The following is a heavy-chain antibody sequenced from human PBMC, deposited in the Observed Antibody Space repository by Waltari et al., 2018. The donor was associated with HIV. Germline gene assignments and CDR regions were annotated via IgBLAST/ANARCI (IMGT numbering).Heavy chain of an antibody. J-gene: IGHJ3*02. CDR3: ARAHITMIRGGNAFDI. CDR2: ISRSGSTI. CDR1: GCTFSIYE. V-gene: IGHV3-48*03. Sequence: EVQLVESGGGLVQPGGSLRLPCAASGCTFSIYEMKWVRQAPGKGLEWVSYISRSGSTIHYADSVKGRFTISRDNAKNSLYLRMNSLRAEDTAVYYCARAHITMIRGGNAFDIWGQGTMVTVSS. D-gene: IGHD3-10*01.